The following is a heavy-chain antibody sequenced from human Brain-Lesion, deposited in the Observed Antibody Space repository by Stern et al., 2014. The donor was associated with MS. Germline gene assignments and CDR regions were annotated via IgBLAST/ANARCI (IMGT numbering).Heavy chain of an antibody. Sequence: EVQLVQSGGGLVKQGGSLRLSCEASGFTFNSYSMNWVRQAPGKGLEWVSSISVGTDYIYYADSVKGRFTISRDNAKNSLFLQMNTLRAEDTGVYYCARVDCSGTNCFYYYYGMDVWGQGTTVTVSS. CDR2: ISVGTDYI. CDR1: GFTFNSYS. D-gene: IGHD2-2*01. J-gene: IGHJ6*02. CDR3: ARVDCSGTNCFYYYYGMDV. V-gene: IGHV3-21*01.